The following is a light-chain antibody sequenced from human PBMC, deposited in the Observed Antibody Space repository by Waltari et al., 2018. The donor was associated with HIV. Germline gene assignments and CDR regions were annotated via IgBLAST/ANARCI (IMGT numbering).Light chain of an antibody. CDR3: QQYFRIPPT. J-gene: IGKJ4*01. Sequence: DSVVTQSPDSLPVSLGERPTINCTSSRSILYSAAHANYVAWYQQQPRQPPQLLISGASTRESGVPARFSGSGSGTDFTLTITRLQAEDVAVYHCQQYFRIPPTFGGGTKVQIK. CDR1: RSILYSAAHANY. CDR2: GAS. V-gene: IGKV4-1*01.